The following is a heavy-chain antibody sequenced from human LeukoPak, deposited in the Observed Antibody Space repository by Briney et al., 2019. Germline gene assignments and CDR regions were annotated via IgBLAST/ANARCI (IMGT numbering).Heavy chain of an antibody. V-gene: IGHV3-11*06. CDR2: ISSSSSYT. CDR1: GFTFSDYY. J-gene: IGHJ6*04. Sequence: PGGSLRLSCAASGFTFSDYYMSWIRQAPGKGLEWVSYISSSSSYTNYADSVKGRFTISRGNAKNSLYLQMNSLRAEDTAVYYCARDKDYYYGMDVWGKGTTVTVSS. CDR3: ARDKDYYYGMDV.